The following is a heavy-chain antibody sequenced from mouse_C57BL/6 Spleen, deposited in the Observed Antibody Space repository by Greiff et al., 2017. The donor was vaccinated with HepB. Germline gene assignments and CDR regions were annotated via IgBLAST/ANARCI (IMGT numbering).Heavy chain of an antibody. Sequence: EVMLVESEGGLVQPGSSMKLSCTASGFNFSDYYMAWVRQVPEKGLEWVANINYDGSSTYYLDSLKSRFIISRDNAKNILYLQMSSLKSEDTATYYCAREHGNYGGFAYWGQGTLVTVSA. CDR2: INYDGSST. D-gene: IGHD2-1*01. V-gene: IGHV5-16*01. CDR1: GFNFSDYY. J-gene: IGHJ3*01. CDR3: AREHGNYGGFAY.